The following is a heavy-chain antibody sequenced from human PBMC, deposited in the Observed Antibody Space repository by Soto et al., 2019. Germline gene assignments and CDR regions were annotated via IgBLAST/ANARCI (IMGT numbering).Heavy chain of an antibody. Sequence: QVQLVESGGGVVQPGRSLRLSCAASGFTFSSYGMHWVRQAPGKGLEWVAVISYDGSNKYYADAVKGRFTISRDNSKNTLNLQMNRLRAEDTAGYYCAKDVLAQYSSGWMDYWGQGTLVTVSS. V-gene: IGHV3-30*18. D-gene: IGHD6-19*01. J-gene: IGHJ4*02. CDR3: AKDVLAQYSSGWMDY. CDR1: GFTFSSYG. CDR2: ISYDGSNK.